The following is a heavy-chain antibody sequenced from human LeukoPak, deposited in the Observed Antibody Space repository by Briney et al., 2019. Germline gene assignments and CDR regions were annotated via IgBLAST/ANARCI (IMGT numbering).Heavy chain of an antibody. J-gene: IGHJ6*03. V-gene: IGHV5-51*01. D-gene: IGHD6-13*01. CDR2: IYPGDSDT. CDR3: ATQTGIAAAGSPYYYYMDV. Sequence: GESLKISCKGSGYSFTSYRIGWVRQMPGKGLEWMGIIYPGDSDTRYSPSFQGQVTISADKSISTAYLQWSSLKASDTAMYYCATQTGIAAAGSPYYYYMDVWAKGPRSPSP. CDR1: GYSFTSYR.